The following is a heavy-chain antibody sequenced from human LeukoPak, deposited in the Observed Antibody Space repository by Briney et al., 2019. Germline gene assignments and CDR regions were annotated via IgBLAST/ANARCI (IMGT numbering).Heavy chain of an antibody. CDR2: VSYDGSDK. CDR3: ASVYYDFWSGYYDY. V-gene: IGHV3-30*03. Sequence: QSGGSLRLSCAASGFTFSTYGMHWVRQAPGKGLEWVAVVSYDGSDKYYADSVKGRFTISRDNAKNSLYLQMNSLRAEDTAVYYCASVYYDFWSGYYDYWGQGTLVTVSS. J-gene: IGHJ4*02. CDR1: GFTFSTYG. D-gene: IGHD3-3*01.